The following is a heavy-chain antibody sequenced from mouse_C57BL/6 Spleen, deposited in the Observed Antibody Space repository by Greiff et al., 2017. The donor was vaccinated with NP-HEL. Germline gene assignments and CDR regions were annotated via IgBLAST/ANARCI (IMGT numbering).Heavy chain of an antibody. CDR3: ARGDGYDVLYAMDY. CDR2: IWSGGST. CDR1: GFSLTSYG. Sequence: VHLVESGPGLVQPSQSLSITCTVSGFSLTSYGVHWVRQSPGKGLEWLGVIWSGGSTDYNAAFISRLSISKDNSKSQVFFKMNSLQADDTAIYYCARGDGYDVLYAMDYWGQGTSVTVSS. J-gene: IGHJ4*01. V-gene: IGHV2-2*01. D-gene: IGHD2-2*01.